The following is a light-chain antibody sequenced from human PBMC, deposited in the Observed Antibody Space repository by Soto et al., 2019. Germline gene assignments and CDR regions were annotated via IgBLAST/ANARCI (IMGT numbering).Light chain of an antibody. V-gene: IGLV1-44*01. Sequence: QSVLTQPPSASGTPGQRVTISCSGSSSNIGGRTVNWYQQLPGTAPKLLIYNNNQRPSGVPDRFSGSKSGTSASLAITGLQSEDEADYYCAAWDDSLTARVFGVGTKVTVL. CDR2: NNN. CDR1: SSNIGGRT. CDR3: AAWDDSLTARV. J-gene: IGLJ1*01.